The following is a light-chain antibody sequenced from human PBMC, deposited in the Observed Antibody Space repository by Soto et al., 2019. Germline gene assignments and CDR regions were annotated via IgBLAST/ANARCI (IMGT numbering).Light chain of an antibody. CDR3: QHYNELPLT. CDR2: GAS. V-gene: IGKV3D-7*01. Sequence: EILLTQSPATLSLSQGEIATLSCRASQSVSSSYLAWYQQKPGQAPRLLIYGASSRATGIPARFSGSGSGTDFTLTISSLQSEDFAVYYCQHYNELPLTFGGGTKVDIK. J-gene: IGKJ4*01. CDR1: QSVSSSY.